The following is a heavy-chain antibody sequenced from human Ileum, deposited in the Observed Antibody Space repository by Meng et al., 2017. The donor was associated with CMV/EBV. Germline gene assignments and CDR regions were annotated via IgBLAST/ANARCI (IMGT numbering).Heavy chain of an antibody. Sequence: GESLKISCAASRFTFSDYFMSWVRQAPGKGLVWVSRMNSDGTTINYADSVRGRFTISRDNAKNTLYLQMNSLRDEDTAVYYCATAGNYYFGNWGQGTLVTVSS. V-gene: IGHV3-74*01. CDR3: ATAGNYYFGN. J-gene: IGHJ4*02. CDR1: RFTFSDYF. D-gene: IGHD1-14*01. CDR2: MNSDGTTI.